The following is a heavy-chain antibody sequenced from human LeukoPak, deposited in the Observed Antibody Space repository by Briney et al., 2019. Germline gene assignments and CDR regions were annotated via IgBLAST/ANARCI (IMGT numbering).Heavy chain of an antibody. CDR3: AREVPSSGCFDY. J-gene: IGHJ4*02. Sequence: ASVKVSCKQSVYTFTRYYMHWVRQTPGEGLEWVGIINPSVGITSYAQKFHGRVDMSRDTSTSTVYMELSSLRSEDTGVYYCAREVPSSGCFDYWGQGTLVTVSS. V-gene: IGHV1-46*01. D-gene: IGHD6-19*01. CDR2: INPSVGIT. CDR1: VYTFTRYY.